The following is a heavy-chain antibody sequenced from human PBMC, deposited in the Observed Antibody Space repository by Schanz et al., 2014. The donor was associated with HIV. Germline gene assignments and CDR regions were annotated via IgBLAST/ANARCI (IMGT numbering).Heavy chain of an antibody. D-gene: IGHD1-26*01. Sequence: QVQLVQSGSEVGKPGASVKVSCKASGYTFTNYAFGWVRQAPGQGLEWVGWISPSNGDTKYTHWLQGRVTMTTDTSTNTAYMELRSLKSDDTAVYYCARGEDWPGGASDHWGQGTLVIVS. CDR2: ISPSNGDT. J-gene: IGHJ5*02. CDR3: ARGEDWPGGASDH. V-gene: IGHV1-18*01. CDR1: GYTFTNYA.